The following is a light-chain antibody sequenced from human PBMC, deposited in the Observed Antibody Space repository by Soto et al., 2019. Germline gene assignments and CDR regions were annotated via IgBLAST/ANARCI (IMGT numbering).Light chain of an antibody. CDR1: SSDVGGYNF. CDR3: SSYTSSTSPV. CDR2: EVS. Sequence: QAVLTQPASVSGSPGQSITISCTGTSSDVGGYNFVSWYQQYPGKAPKLMIYEVSNRSSGVSDRFFGSKSGNTASLTISGLQAEDEADYYCSSYTSSTSPVFGTGTKLTVL. V-gene: IGLV2-14*01. J-gene: IGLJ1*01.